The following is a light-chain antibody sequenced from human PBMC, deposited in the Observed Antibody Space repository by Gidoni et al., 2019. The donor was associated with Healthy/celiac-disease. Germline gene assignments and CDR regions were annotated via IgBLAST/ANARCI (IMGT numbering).Light chain of an antibody. CDR3: QQRSNWPYT. Sequence: TRSWPPGERATPSCRASQSVSSYLAWYQQKPGQAPRLLIYDASNRATGIPARFSGSGSGTDFTLTISSLEPEDFAVYYCQQRSNWPYTFGQGTKLEIK. J-gene: IGKJ2*01. V-gene: IGKV3-11*01. CDR2: DAS. CDR1: QSVSSY.